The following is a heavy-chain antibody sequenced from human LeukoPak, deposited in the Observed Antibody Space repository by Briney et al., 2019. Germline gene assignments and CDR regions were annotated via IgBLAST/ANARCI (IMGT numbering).Heavy chain of an antibody. CDR3: AKDGRSSTPGY. CDR1: GFTFDDYA. J-gene: IGHJ4*02. V-gene: IGHV3-23*01. Sequence: GRSLRLSCAASGFTFDDYAMHWVRQAPGKGLEWVSGISAGGGSTYHADSVKGRFTISRDNSKNTLFLQMNSLRAEDTAVYYCAKDGRSSTPGYWGQGTLVTVSS. CDR2: ISAGGGST. D-gene: IGHD2-2*01.